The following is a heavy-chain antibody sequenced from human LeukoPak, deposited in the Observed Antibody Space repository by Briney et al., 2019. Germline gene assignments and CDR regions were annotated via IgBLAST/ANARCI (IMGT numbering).Heavy chain of an antibody. D-gene: IGHD6-19*01. CDR1: GGSFGGYY. CDR3: ARGGIAVAGTRRRVWFDP. CDR2: INHSGST. Sequence: SETLSLTWAVYGGSFGGYYWSWIRQPPGKGLEWIGEINHSGSTNYNPSLKSRVTISVDTSKNQFSLKLSSVTAADTAVYYCARGGIAVAGTRRRVWFDPWGQGTLVTVSS. J-gene: IGHJ5*02. V-gene: IGHV4-34*01.